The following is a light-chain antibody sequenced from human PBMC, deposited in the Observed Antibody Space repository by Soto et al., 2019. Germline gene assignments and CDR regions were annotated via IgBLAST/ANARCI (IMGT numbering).Light chain of an antibody. V-gene: IGKV1-5*03. CDR3: QQYNGYSVT. CDR2: KAS. CDR1: QSISSW. Sequence: DTQMTQSPSTLSASVGDRVTITCRASQSISSWLAWYQQKPGKAPKLLIYKASNLESGVPSRFSGSAYGTEFTLTSSSLQPDDLATYYCQQYNGYSVTFGQGPKLEIK. J-gene: IGKJ2*01.